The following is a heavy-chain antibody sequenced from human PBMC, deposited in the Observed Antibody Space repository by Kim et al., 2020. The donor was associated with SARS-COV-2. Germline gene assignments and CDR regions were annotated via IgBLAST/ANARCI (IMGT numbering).Heavy chain of an antibody. V-gene: IGHV3-7*01. Sequence: GGSLRLSCAASGFTFSSYWMSWVRQAPGKGLEWVANIKQDGSEKYYVDSVKGRFTISRDNAKNSLYLQMNSLRAEDTAVYYCARVVIRYYYGMDVWGQGTTVTVSS. D-gene: IGHD2-21*01. CDR2: IKQDGSEK. J-gene: IGHJ6*02. CDR3: ARVVIRYYYGMDV. CDR1: GFTFSSYW.